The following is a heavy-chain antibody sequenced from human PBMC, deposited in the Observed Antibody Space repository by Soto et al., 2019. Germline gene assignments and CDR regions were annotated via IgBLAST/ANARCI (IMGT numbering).Heavy chain of an antibody. Sequence: PSETLSLTCTVSGGSVNSPNYYWGWIRQPPGKGLEWIGSIYNSATTYYNPSLKTRVTISADTSRNQFSLNLRSVTAADTAMYYCGRVVIAATRHPDLDYWGQGALVTVSS. CDR2: IYNSATT. CDR1: GGSVNSPNYY. V-gene: IGHV4-39*01. D-gene: IGHD2-15*01. CDR3: GRVVIAATRHPDLDY. J-gene: IGHJ4*02.